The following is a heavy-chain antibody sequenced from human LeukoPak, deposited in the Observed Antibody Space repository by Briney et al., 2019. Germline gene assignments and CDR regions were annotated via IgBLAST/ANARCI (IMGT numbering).Heavy chain of an antibody. CDR3: AREGLRYFVLLPQYGMDV. D-gene: IGHD3-9*01. CDR2: INAGNGNT. CDR1: GYTFTNYA. V-gene: IGHV1-3*01. J-gene: IGHJ6*04. Sequence: ASVQVSCKASGYTFTNYAIHWVRQAPGQRLQWMGWINAGNGNTKYSQKFQGRVTITRDTSASTAYMELSSLRSGDTAVHYCAREGLRYFVLLPQYGMDVWGKGTTVTVSS.